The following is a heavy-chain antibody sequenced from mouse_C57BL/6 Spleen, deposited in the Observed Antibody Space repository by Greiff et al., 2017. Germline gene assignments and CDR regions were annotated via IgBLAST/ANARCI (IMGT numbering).Heavy chain of an antibody. J-gene: IGHJ2*01. D-gene: IGHD1-1*01. CDR2: IYPRSGNT. Sequence: VKLQESGAELARPGASVKLSCKASGYTFTSYGISWVKQRTGQGLEWIGEIYPRSGNTYYNEKFKGKATLTSDKSASTAYMELRSLTSEDSAVYFCARYYYGSDYFDYWGQGTTLTVSS. CDR1: GYTFTSYG. V-gene: IGHV1-81*01. CDR3: ARYYYGSDYFDY.